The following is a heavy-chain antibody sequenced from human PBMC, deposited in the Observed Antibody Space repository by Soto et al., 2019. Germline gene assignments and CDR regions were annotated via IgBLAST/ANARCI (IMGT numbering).Heavy chain of an antibody. CDR1: GFTFSSYW. CDR2: IKQDGSEK. Sequence: PGGSLRLSCAASGFTFSSYWMSWVRQAPGKGLEWVANIKQDGSEKYYVDSVKGRFTISRDNAKNSLYLQMNSLRAEDTAVYYCARDPWLVRQYYYYGMDVWGQGTTVTVSS. D-gene: IGHD6-19*01. CDR3: ARDPWLVRQYYYYGMDV. J-gene: IGHJ6*02. V-gene: IGHV3-7*01.